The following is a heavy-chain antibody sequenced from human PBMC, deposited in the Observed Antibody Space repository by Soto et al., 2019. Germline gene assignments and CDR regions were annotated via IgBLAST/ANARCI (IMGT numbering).Heavy chain of an antibody. CDR1: GGSISSGGYS. CDR2: IYHSGST. Sequence: QLQLQESGSGLVKPSQTLSLTCAVSGGSISSGGYSWSWIRQPPGKGLEWIGYIYHSGSTYYNPSLNSRVTISVDWSKNQFSLKLSSVTAADTAVYYCARAPYYYGSGSYSYYFDYWGQGTLVTVSS. D-gene: IGHD3-10*01. CDR3: ARAPYYYGSGSYSYYFDY. J-gene: IGHJ4*02. V-gene: IGHV4-30-2*01.